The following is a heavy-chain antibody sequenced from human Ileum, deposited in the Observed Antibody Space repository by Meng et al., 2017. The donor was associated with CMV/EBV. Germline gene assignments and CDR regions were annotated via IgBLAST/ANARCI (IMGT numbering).Heavy chain of an antibody. J-gene: IGHJ4*02. CDR2: INGGNGDT. CDR3: ARGANGNYLYYFDY. CDR1: ENIFSKIC. D-gene: IGHD3-10*01. Sequence: QVQLVQSGAEVKKPGASVKVSCKAAENIFSKICIHWVRQAPGQRLEWMGSINGGNGDTKYLQKFQGRVTITRDTSASTAYMELSSLRSEDTAVYYCARGANGNYLYYFDYWGQGTLVTVSS. V-gene: IGHV1-3*01.